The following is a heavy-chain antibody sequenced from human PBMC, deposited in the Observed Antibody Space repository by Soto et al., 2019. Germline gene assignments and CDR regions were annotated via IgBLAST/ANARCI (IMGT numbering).Heavy chain of an antibody. J-gene: IGHJ6*02. D-gene: IGHD3-10*01. CDR3: ARLGGEGFGEPSAYYYYGMDV. Sequence: LGESLKISCKGSGYSFTSYWISWVRQMPGKGLEWMGRIDPSDSYTNYSPSFQGHATISADKSISTAYLQWSSLKASDTAMYYCARLGGEGFGEPSAYYYYGMDVWGQGTTVTVSS. CDR2: IDPSDSYT. CDR1: GYSFTSYW. V-gene: IGHV5-10-1*01.